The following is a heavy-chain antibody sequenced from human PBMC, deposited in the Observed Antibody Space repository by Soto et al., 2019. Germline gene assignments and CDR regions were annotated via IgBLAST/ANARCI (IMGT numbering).Heavy chain of an antibody. V-gene: IGHV4-59*01. Sequence: PSETLSLTCSVSGGSIANYYWSWIRQPPGKGLEWIGYVYYSGSTNYNPSLKSRVTMSVDTSRDLFSLKLTSVTAADTAMYYCAGTLHHYNLRNWFDPWGQGPLFTVSS. CDR2: VYYSGST. J-gene: IGHJ5*02. CDR1: GGSIANYY. D-gene: IGHD4-4*01. CDR3: AGTLHHYNLRNWFDP.